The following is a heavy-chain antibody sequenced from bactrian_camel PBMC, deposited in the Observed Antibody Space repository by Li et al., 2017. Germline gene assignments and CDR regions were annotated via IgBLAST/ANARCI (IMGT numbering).Heavy chain of an antibody. Sequence: QLVESGGGSVQPGGSLRLSCAASGYTGSGRNCMGWFRQAPGQGRKAIAHLHTGNGRTDYADSVQGRFTISLDNAENTLYLQMNNLKPDDTAMYRCGAGQWSLVAGAGYCYAADWGQGTQVTV. CDR2: LHTGNGRT. J-gene: IGHJ4*01. CDR1: GYTGSGRNC. V-gene: IGHV3S28*01. CDR3: GAGQWSLVAGAGYCYAAD. D-gene: IGHD6*01.